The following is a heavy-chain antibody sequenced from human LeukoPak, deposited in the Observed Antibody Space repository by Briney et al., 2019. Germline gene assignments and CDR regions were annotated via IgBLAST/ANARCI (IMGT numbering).Heavy chain of an antibody. CDR2: IYYSGST. CDR1: GGSISSYY. CDR3: AREVITFGNWFDP. V-gene: IGHV4-59*01. D-gene: IGHD3-16*01. J-gene: IGHJ5*02. Sequence: SETLSLTCTVSGGSISSYYWSWIRQPPGKGLEWIGYIYYSGSTNYNPSLKSRVTISVDTSKNQFSLKLSSVTAADTAVYYCAREVITFGNWFDPWGQGTLVTVSS.